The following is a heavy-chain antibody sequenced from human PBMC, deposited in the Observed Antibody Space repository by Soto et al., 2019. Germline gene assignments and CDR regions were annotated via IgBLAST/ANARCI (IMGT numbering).Heavy chain of an antibody. D-gene: IGHD2-15*01. V-gene: IGHV4-59*01. J-gene: IGHJ5*02. CDR3: ARDSGYCSGGSCYSGRYNWFDP. CDR1: GGSISSYY. Sequence: SETLSLTCTVSGGSISSYYWSWIRQPPGKGQEWIGYIYYSGSTNYNPSLKSRVTISVDTSKNQFSLKLSSVTAAATAVYYCARDSGYCSGGSCYSGRYNWFDPWGQGTLVTVSS. CDR2: IYYSGST.